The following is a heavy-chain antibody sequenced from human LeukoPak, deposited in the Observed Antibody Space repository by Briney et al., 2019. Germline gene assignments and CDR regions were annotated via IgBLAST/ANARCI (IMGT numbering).Heavy chain of an antibody. J-gene: IGHJ4*02. D-gene: IGHD2-2*01. Sequence: GGSLRLSCAASEFTFTTSWMTWVRQAPGKGLEWLGNINPDASTKNYAASVRGRFTFSRRNAKNSLYLHMSSLRAEDTAIYYCARDRAFSTFDYWGRGTLVTVSS. CDR2: INPDASTK. CDR1: EFTFTTSW. CDR3: ARDRAFSTFDY. V-gene: IGHV3-7*01.